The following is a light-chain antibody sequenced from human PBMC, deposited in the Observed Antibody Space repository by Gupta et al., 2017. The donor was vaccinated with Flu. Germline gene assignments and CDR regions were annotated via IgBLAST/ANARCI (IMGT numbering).Light chain of an antibody. J-gene: IGLJ3*02. CDR1: GGSIASNY. CDR3: QSYYSNNPTWV. Sequence: NFMLTQPQSVSEAPGKTVSISCPRSGGSIASNYVQWYQPRPGRYPTTLIYEYDQGPSGVPERFSGSIDCSSNTASLTISTLQTDDEADYYCQSYYSNNPTWVFGGGTKLTVL. CDR2: EYD. V-gene: IGLV6-57*01.